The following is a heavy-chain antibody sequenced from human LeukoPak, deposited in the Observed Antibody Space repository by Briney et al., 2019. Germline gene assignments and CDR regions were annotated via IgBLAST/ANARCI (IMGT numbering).Heavy chain of an antibody. CDR3: ARAPRGEFFLDY. V-gene: IGHV3-33*01. J-gene: IGHJ4*02. Sequence: PGGSLRLSCAASGFTFSSYGMHWVRQAPAKGLEWVAVIWYDGSNKYYADSVKGRFTISRDNSKNTLYLQMNSLRAEDTAVYYCARAPRGEFFLDYWGQGTLVTVSS. D-gene: IGHD3-16*01. CDR2: IWYDGSNK. CDR1: GFTFSSYG.